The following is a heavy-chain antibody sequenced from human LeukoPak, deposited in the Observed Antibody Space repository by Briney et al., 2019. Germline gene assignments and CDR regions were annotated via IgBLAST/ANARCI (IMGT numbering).Heavy chain of an antibody. D-gene: IGHD1-1*01. Sequence: ASVKVSCKASGYTFTSFVIHWLRRAPGQRLEWMGWINIGDGYTKFSQKFQDRVTIARDTSASTAYMELKSLRSEDTAIYYCARDRGGTGDFDYWGQGTLVTVSS. J-gene: IGHJ4*02. CDR3: ARDRGGTGDFDY. V-gene: IGHV1-3*04. CDR2: INIGDGYT. CDR1: GYTFTSFV.